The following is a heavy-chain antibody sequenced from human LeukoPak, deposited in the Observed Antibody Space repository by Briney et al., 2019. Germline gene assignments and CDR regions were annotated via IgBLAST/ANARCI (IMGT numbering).Heavy chain of an antibody. Sequence: GGSLRLSCAASGFTVSSNYMSWVRQAPGKGLEWVSVIYSGGSTYYADSVKGRFTISRDNSKNTLYLQMNSLRAEDTAVYYCAKSPVAIAAAGTYYYYYYMDVWGKGTTVTVSS. D-gene: IGHD6-13*01. J-gene: IGHJ6*03. V-gene: IGHV3-66*01. CDR3: AKSPVAIAAAGTYYYYYYMDV. CDR1: GFTVSSNY. CDR2: IYSGGST.